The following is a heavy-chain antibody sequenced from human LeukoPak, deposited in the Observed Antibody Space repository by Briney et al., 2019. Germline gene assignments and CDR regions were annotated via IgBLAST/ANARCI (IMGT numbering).Heavy chain of an antibody. V-gene: IGHV3-23*01. CDR3: SSSPYNCNSSDY. D-gene: IGHD1-7*01. CDR2: ICCSCRNK. J-gene: IGHJ4*02. Sequence: PVGCLRLPYAASGFTLRRYATFWVPQAPGKGLQGVSGICCSCRNKNYADSVKGRFTISRDNSKNTLYLPMTSVTAEDTTTAFFSSSPYNCNSSDYCGQGTLVTVPS. CDR1: GFTLRRYA.